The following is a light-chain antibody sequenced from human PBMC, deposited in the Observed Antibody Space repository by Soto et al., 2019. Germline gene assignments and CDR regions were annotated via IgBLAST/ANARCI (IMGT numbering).Light chain of an antibody. Sequence: IVMTQSPDSLAVSLGERATISCKSGQSVLESSNNRNYLSWYQQKPGQPPKLLINWASARESGVPDRFSGSGSGTDFTLTISSLQAEDVAVYYCQQYYSVPPITFGQGTRLEIK. V-gene: IGKV4-1*01. CDR1: QSVLESSNNRNY. CDR3: QQYYSVPPIT. J-gene: IGKJ5*01. CDR2: WAS.